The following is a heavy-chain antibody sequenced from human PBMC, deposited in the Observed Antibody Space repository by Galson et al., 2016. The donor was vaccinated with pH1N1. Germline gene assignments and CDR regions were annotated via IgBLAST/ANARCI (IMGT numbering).Heavy chain of an antibody. D-gene: IGHD3-10*01. CDR3: ARDLEYAYGFYYYYYMDV. Sequence: SLRLSCAASGFSLSSYSMNWVRQAPGKGLEWVSYISRSVTNIYYAGSVKGRFTISRDTAKNSLYLQMDSLRLDDTAVYFCARDLEYAYGFYYYYYMDVWGKGTTVTVSS. J-gene: IGHJ6*03. V-gene: IGHV3-48*04. CDR2: ISRSVTNI. CDR1: GFSLSSYS.